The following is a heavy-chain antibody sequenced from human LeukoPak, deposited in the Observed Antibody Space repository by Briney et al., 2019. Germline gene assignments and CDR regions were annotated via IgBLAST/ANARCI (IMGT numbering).Heavy chain of an antibody. CDR2: IFYSGST. V-gene: IGHV4-39*01. Sequence: SETLSLTCTVSGDSISSSSYYWGWIRQPPGKGLEWIGTIFYSGSTYYNPSLKSRVTISVDTSTNQFSLKLSSVTAADTAVYYCARNSLGDGDAFDIWGQGTMVTVSS. D-gene: IGHD2-21*02. CDR3: ARNSLGDGDAFDI. CDR1: GDSISSSSYY. J-gene: IGHJ3*02.